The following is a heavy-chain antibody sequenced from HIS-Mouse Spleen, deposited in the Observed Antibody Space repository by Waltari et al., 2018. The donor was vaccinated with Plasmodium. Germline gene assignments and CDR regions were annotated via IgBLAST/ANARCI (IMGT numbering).Heavy chain of an antibody. Sequence: EVQLVESGGGWIQPGGSLRLSCAASGFTVSSNDMSWVRLAPGKGLEWVSVIYSGGSTYYADSVKGRFTISRDNSKNTLYLQMNSLRAEDTAVYYCARGMKSSSSAFDIWGQGTMVTVSS. CDR1: GFTVSSND. CDR2: IYSGGST. V-gene: IGHV3-53*01. J-gene: IGHJ3*02. D-gene: IGHD6-6*01. CDR3: ARGMKSSSSAFDI.